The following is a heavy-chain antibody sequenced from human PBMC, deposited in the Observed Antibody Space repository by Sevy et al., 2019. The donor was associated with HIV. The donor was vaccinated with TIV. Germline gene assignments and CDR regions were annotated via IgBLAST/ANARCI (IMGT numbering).Heavy chain of an antibody. CDR1: GFTFSDFW. J-gene: IGHJ4*02. CDR3: ARRYFDL. V-gene: IGHV3-7*01. Sequence: GGSLRLSCKASGFTFSDFWMQWVHQAPGKGLEWVANIRQDGNEIYYGDSVKGRFTISRDNAKNALYLQMDGLRAEDTAVYYCARRYFDLWGQGTLVTVSS. CDR2: IRQDGNEI.